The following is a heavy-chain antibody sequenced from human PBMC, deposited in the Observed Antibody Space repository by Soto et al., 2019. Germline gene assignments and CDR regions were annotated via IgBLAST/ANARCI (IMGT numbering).Heavy chain of an antibody. Sequence: SETLSLTCAVSGGSISSSNWWSWVRQPPGKGLEWIGEIYHSGSTNYNPSLKSRVTISVGKSKNQFSLKLSSVTAADTAVYYCARLVTAAGKNDYFDYWGQGTLVTVSS. D-gene: IGHD6-13*01. CDR1: GGSISSSNW. J-gene: IGHJ4*02. CDR3: ARLVTAAGKNDYFDY. V-gene: IGHV4-4*02. CDR2: IYHSGST.